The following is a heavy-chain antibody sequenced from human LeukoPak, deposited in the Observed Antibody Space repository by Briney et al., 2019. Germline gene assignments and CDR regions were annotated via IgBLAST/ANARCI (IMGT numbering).Heavy chain of an antibody. CDR3: ARVGYYGSGSSDY. D-gene: IGHD3-10*01. V-gene: IGHV4-39*07. CDR1: GGSISGSSYY. J-gene: IGHJ4*02. Sequence: SETLSLTCTVSGGSISGSSYYWGWIRQPPGKGLEWIGSIYYSGSTYYNPSLKSRVTISVDTSKNQFSLKLSSVTAADTAVYYCARVGYYGSGSSDYWGQGTLVTVSS. CDR2: IYYSGST.